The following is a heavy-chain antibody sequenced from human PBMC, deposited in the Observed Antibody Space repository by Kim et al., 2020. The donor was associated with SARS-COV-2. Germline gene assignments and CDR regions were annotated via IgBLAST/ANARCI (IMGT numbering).Heavy chain of an antibody. CDR2: ST. Sequence: STNYNPSRKSRVTISVDTSKNQFSLKLSSVTAADTAVYYCARVVAAAIDYWGQGTLVTVSS. CDR3: ARVVAAAIDY. J-gene: IGHJ4*02. V-gene: IGHV4-59*01. D-gene: IGHD6-13*01.